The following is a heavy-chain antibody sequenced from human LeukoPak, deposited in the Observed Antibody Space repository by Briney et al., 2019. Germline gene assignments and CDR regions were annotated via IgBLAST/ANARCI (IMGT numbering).Heavy chain of an antibody. V-gene: IGHV4-39*07. CDR3: ARGRRDILTGYYLHNWFDP. CDR1: GGSISSSSYY. J-gene: IGHJ5*02. Sequence: SETLSLTCTVSGGSISSSSYYWGWIRQPPGKGLEWIGSIYYSGSTYYNPSLKSRVTISVDTSKNQFSLKLSSVTAADTAVYYCARGRRDILTGYYLHNWFDPWGQGTLVTVSS. D-gene: IGHD3-9*01. CDR2: IYYSGST.